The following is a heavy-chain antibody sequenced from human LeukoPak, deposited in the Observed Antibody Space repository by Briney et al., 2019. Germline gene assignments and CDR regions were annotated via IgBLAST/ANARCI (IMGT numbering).Heavy chain of an antibody. CDR3: ARAASYSSSGKTRKNYYFDY. D-gene: IGHD6-13*01. J-gene: IGHJ4*02. CDR2: MNPNSGNK. V-gene: IGHV1-8*01. CDR1: GYTFTSYD. Sequence: ASVKVSCKASGYTFTSYDINWVRQATGQGLEWMGWMNPNSGNKGYAQKFQGRVTMTRNTSISTAYMELSSLRSEDTAVYYCARAASYSSSGKTRKNYYFDYWGQGTLVTVSS.